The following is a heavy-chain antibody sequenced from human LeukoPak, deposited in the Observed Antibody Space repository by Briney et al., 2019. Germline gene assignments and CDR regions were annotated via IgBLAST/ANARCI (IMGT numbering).Heavy chain of an antibody. J-gene: IGHJ5*02. CDR2: INHSGST. D-gene: IGHD2-2*01. CDR3: ASDIEGGYCSSTSCYAGFDP. CDR1: GGSFSGYY. Sequence: SEPLSLTCAVYGGSFSGYYWSWIRQPPGKGLEWIGEINHSGSTNYNPSLKSRVTISVDTSKNQFSLKLSSVTAADTAVYYCASDIEGGYCSSTSCYAGFDPWGQGTLVTVSS. V-gene: IGHV4-34*01.